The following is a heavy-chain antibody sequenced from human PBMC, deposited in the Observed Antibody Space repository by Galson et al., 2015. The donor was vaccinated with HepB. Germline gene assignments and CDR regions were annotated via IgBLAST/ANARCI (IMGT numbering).Heavy chain of an antibody. J-gene: IGHJ4*02. V-gene: IGHV3-30*04. CDR3: ARDAVEQWLGNYFDH. CDR1: GFTFTRYP. D-gene: IGHD6-19*01. Sequence: SLRLSCAASGFTFTRYPMHWLRQAPGRGLEWVAVISYDGTTTWYSDSVKGRFTISRDNSKNTLYLQMNSLRIEDTAVYYCARDAVEQWLGNYFDHWGQGTPVTVSS. CDR2: ISYDGTTT.